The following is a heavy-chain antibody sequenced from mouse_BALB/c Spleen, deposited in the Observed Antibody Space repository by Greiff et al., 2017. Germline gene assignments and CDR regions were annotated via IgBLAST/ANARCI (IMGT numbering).Heavy chain of an antibody. J-gene: IGHJ2*01. CDR1: GFTFSSYA. V-gene: IGHV5-6-5*01. D-gene: IGHD1-1*01. CDR2: ISSGGST. CDR3: ARGGYGSSPYYFDY. Sequence: EVQLQESGGGLVKPGGSLKLSCAASGFTFSSYAMSWVRQTPEKRLEWVASISSGGSTYYPDSVKGRFTISRDNARNILYLQMSSLRSEDTAMYYCARGGYGSSPYYFDYWGQGTTLTVSA.